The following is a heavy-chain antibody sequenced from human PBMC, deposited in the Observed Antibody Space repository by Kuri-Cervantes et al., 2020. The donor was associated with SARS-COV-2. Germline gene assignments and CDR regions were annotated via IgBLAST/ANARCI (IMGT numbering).Heavy chain of an antibody. CDR2: IYHSGST. J-gene: IGHJ4*02. D-gene: IGHD5-18*01. Sequence: SETLSLTCTVSGGSISSGGYYWSWIRQPPGKGLEWIGYIYHSGSTYYNPSLKSRVTISVDRSKNQFSLKLSSVTAADTAVYYCARGLTLEGDSYGYHYWGQGTLVTVSS. CDR1: GGSISSGGYY. CDR3: ARGLTLEGDSYGYHY. V-gene: IGHV4-30-2*01.